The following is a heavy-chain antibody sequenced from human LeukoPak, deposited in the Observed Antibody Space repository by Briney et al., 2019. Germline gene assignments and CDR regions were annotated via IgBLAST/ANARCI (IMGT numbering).Heavy chain of an antibody. V-gene: IGHV1-46*01. J-gene: IGHJ6*03. CDR1: GYTFSKYY. CDR3: ARAMVRGVTYYYMDV. D-gene: IGHD3-10*01. Sequence: ASVKVSCKASGYTFSKYYVHWVRQAPGQGLEWMGIINPSGGSTTYSQKFQGRVTITADESTSTAYTELSSLRSEDTAVYYCARAMVRGVTYYYMDVWGKGTTVTISS. CDR2: INPSGGST.